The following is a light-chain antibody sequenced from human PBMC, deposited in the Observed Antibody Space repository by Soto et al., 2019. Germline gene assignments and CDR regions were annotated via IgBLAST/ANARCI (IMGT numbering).Light chain of an antibody. CDR1: QVISTS. V-gene: IGKV1-9*01. CDR2: AAS. Sequence: IQMTQSPSSLSASVGDRVTITCRASQVISTSLAWYQVKPGKAPKLLIYAASTLESGVPSRFSATVSGTEFSLTITSLQPEDFATYYCKQLFDSPITFGQGTRLEIK. CDR3: KQLFDSPIT. J-gene: IGKJ5*01.